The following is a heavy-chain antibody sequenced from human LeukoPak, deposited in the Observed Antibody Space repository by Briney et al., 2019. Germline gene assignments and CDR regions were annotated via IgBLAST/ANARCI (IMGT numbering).Heavy chain of an antibody. Sequence: PGGSLRLSCAASGFTFSDHYMDWVRQAPGKGLEWVGRTRNKANSYTTEYAASVKGRFTISRDDSKNSLYLQMNSLKTEDTAVYYCAICSGTSCPGDWGQGTLVTVSS. J-gene: IGHJ4*02. V-gene: IGHV3-72*01. CDR1: GFTFSDHY. CDR3: AICSGTSCPGD. D-gene: IGHD2-2*01. CDR2: TRNKANSYTT.